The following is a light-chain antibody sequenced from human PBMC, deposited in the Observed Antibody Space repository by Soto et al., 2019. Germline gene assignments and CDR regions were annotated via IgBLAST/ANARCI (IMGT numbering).Light chain of an antibody. CDR2: RAS. CDR3: LQYNTNSFT. J-gene: IGKJ2*01. V-gene: IGKV1-5*03. CDR1: QSISTW. Sequence: DIQMTQSPSTLSASVGDRVTIKCRASQSISTWLAWYQQKAGKVPKLLIYRASSLESGVPSRFSGTGSGTAFTLTIDSLQPEDFATYYCLQYNTNSFTCGQGTKLE.